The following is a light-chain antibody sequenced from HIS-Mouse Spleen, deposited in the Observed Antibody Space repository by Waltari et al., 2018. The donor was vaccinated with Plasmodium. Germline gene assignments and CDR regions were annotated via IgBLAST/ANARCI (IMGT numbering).Light chain of an antibody. CDR3: YSTDSSGNHRV. Sequence: SYELTQPPSVSVSPGQTARITCSGEALPKKSAYGYQQKSGQAPVLVIYEDSKRPSGIPERFSGSSSGTMATLTISGAQVEDEADYSCYSTDSSGNHRVFGGGTKLTVL. V-gene: IGLV3-10*01. CDR1: ALPKKS. J-gene: IGLJ3*02. CDR2: EDS.